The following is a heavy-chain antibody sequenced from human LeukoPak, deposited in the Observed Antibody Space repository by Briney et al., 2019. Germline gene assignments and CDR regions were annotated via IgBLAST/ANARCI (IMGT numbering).Heavy chain of an antibody. CDR1: GFTFSSYS. CDR3: AKLTLTAMSPDGFDY. J-gene: IGHJ4*02. CDR2: ISSSSSYI. V-gene: IGHV3-21*01. Sequence: GGSLRLSCAASGFTFSSYSMNWVRQAPGKGLEWVSSISSSSSYIYYADSVKGRFTISRDNAKNSLYLQMNSLRAEDTAVYYCAKLTLTAMSPDGFDYWGQGTLVTVSS. D-gene: IGHD5-18*01.